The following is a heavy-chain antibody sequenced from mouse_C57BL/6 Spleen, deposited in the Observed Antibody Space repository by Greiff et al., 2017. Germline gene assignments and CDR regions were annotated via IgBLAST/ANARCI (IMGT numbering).Heavy chain of an antibody. Sequence: QVQLKESGPGLVAPSQRLYITCTVSGFSFTSYGVSWVRQPPGKGLEWLGVIWGDGSTHYHSALISRLSISKDNSKSQVFFKLNSLQTDDTATFYCAKLDWDYWYFDVWGTGTTVTVSS. CDR3: AKLDWDYWYFDV. J-gene: IGHJ1*03. D-gene: IGHD4-1*01. CDR1: GFSFTSYG. CDR2: IWGDGST. V-gene: IGHV2-3*01.